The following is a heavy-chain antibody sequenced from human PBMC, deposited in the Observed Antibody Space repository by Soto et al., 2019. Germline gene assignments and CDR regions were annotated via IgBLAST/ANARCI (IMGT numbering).Heavy chain of an antibody. D-gene: IGHD5-12*01. CDR2: ISSSSSYI. CDR1: GFTFRSYS. Sequence: EVQLVESGGGRVRPGGSLKLSCAASGFTFRSYSLNWFRQAPGKGLEWVSSISSSSSYIYYADSVKGRFTISRDNAKNSLYLQMNSLRAEDTAVYYCARDRVGGYDFDYWGQGTLVTVSS. J-gene: IGHJ4*02. CDR3: ARDRVGGYDFDY. V-gene: IGHV3-21*01.